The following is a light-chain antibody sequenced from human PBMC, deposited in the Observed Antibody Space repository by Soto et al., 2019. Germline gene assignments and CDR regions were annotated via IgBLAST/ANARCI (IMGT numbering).Light chain of an antibody. Sequence: DIQMTQSPSSLSASVGDRVTITCRASQSVSSYLNWYQQRPGKAPNLLIYAASSLQSGVPSRFGGSGSGTDFTFTISSLQPEDFATYYCQRSYSTPLTFGGGTKVEIK. CDR3: QRSYSTPLT. J-gene: IGKJ4*01. V-gene: IGKV1-39*01. CDR1: QSVSSY. CDR2: AAS.